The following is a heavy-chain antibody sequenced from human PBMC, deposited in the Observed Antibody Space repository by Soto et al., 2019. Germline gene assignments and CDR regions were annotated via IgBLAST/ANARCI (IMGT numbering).Heavy chain of an antibody. V-gene: IGHV3-53*02. D-gene: IGHD2-8*01. J-gene: IGHJ4*02. Sequence: EVQLVETGGGLIQPGGSLRLSCAASGFSVGSNYMTWVRQSPGKGLEWVSLIYSNGDTDYADSVKGRFSISRDNFNNTLYLQMNNLRAEDTAVYHCARKSVSSPVPEADGVWGRGTGVTVSS. CDR3: ARKSVSSPVPEADGV. CDR1: GFSVGSNY. CDR2: IYSNGDT.